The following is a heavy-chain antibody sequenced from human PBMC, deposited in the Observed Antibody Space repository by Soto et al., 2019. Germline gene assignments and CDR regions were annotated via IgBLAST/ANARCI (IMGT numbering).Heavy chain of an antibody. D-gene: IGHD3-3*01. V-gene: IGHV3-30*18. CDR1: GSTFSSYG. Sequence: PGGSLRLSCAASGSTFSSYGMHWVRQAPGKGLEWVAVISYDGSNKYYADSVKGRFTISRDNSKNTLYLQMNSLRAEDTAVYYCAKDNVGFLEWLLESYYYGMDVWGQGTMVTVSS. CDR3: AKDNVGFLEWLLESYYYGMDV. CDR2: ISYDGSNK. J-gene: IGHJ6*02.